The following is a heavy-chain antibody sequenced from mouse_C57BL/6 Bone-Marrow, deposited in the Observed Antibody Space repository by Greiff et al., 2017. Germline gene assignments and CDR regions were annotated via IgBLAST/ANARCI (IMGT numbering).Heavy chain of an antibody. Sequence: VQLQQPGAELVKPGASVKLSCKASGYTFTSYWMHWVKQRPGQGLEWIGMIHPNSGSTNYNEKFKSKATLTVDKSSSTAYMQLSSLTSEDSAVDYCATDCYGSSYWYFDVWGTGTTVTVSS. J-gene: IGHJ1*03. V-gene: IGHV1-64*01. D-gene: IGHD1-1*01. CDR1: GYTFTSYW. CDR3: ATDCYGSSYWYFDV. CDR2: IHPNSGST.